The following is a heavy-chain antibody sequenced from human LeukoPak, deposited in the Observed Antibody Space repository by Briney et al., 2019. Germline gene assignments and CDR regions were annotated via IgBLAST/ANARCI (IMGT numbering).Heavy chain of an antibody. Sequence: TSETLSLTCAVSGGSISSGGYSWSWIRQPPGKGLEWIGYIYHSGSTYYNPSLKSRVTISVDRSQNPFSLKLSSVTAADPAVYYCARVVGATVPSGAFDIWGQGTMVTVSS. CDR1: GGSISSGGYS. D-gene: IGHD1-26*01. CDR2: IYHSGST. V-gene: IGHV4-30-2*01. CDR3: ARVVGATVPSGAFDI. J-gene: IGHJ3*02.